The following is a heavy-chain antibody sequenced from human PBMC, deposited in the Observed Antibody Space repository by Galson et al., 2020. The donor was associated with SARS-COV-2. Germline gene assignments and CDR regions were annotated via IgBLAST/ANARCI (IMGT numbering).Heavy chain of an antibody. D-gene: IGHD2-2*01. CDR3: ARSLKDIVWDIVVVPAAYYYYMDV. V-gene: IGHV4-59*01. CDR2: IYYSGST. CDR1: GGSISSYY. Sequence: SETLSLTCTVSGGSISSYYWSWIRQPPGKGLEWIGYIYYSGSTNYNPSLKSRVTISVDTSKNQFSLKLSSVTAADTAVYYCARSLKDIVWDIVVVPAAYYYYMDVWGKGTTVTVSS. J-gene: IGHJ6*03.